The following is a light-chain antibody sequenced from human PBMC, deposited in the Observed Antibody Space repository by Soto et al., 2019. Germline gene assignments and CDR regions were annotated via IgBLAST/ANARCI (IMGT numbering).Light chain of an antibody. Sequence: EVVMTQSPATLSVSPGDKVSLSCRANQTISNTLAWYQQKRGQAPRLLIYGASNRATGIPDRFSGSGSGTDFTLTISRLEPEDFAVYYCQKYNTSPRKFGQGTKVDIK. CDR1: QTISNT. V-gene: IGKV3D-15*01. CDR3: QKYNTSPRK. J-gene: IGKJ1*01. CDR2: GAS.